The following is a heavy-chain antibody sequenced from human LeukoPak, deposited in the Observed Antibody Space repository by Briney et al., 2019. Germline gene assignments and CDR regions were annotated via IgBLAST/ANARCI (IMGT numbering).Heavy chain of an antibody. J-gene: IGHJ5*02. D-gene: IGHD2-2*02. V-gene: IGHV3-21*01. CDR3: AKAAIIGRNWFDP. CDR1: GFTFSSYG. CDR2: ISSSSSYI. Sequence: GRSLRLSCAASGFTFSSYGMHWVRQAPGKGLEWVSSISSSSSYIYYADSVKGRFTISRDNAKNSLYLQMNSLRAEDTAVYYCAKAAIIGRNWFDPWGQGTLVTVSS.